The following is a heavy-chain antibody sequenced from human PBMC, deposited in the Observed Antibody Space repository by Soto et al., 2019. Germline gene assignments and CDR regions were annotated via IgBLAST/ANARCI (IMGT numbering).Heavy chain of an antibody. CDR2: IGSSNTYI. D-gene: IGHD2-15*01. CDR3: ARDRTNVVALPSNWFDP. Sequence: LRLSCAASGFTFNTYSMNWVRQAPGKGLEWVSSIGSSNTYIYYSDSVNGRFTISRDDAKNSLYLQMNSLRAEDTAVYYCARDRTNVVALPSNWFDPWGHGTLVTVSS. V-gene: IGHV3-21*01. J-gene: IGHJ5*02. CDR1: GFTFNTYS.